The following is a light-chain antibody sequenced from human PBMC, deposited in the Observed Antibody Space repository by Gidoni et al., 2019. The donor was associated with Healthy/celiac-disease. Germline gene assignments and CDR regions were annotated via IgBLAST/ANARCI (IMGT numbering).Light chain of an antibody. CDR1: QSVSSRY. V-gene: IGKV3-20*01. CDR3: QQYGSSPRFT. Sequence: EIVLTLSPGTLSLSPGERATISCRASQSVSSRYLAWYQQKPGQAPRLLIYGASSRATGIPDRFSGSGSGTDFTLTISRLEPEDFAVYDCQQYGSSPRFTFGPGTKVDIK. CDR2: GAS. J-gene: IGKJ3*01.